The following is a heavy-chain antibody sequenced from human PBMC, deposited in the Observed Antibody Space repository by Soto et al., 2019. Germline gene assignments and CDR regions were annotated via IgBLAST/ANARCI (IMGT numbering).Heavy chain of an antibody. J-gene: IGHJ6*02. CDR2: IIPIFGTA. V-gene: IGHV1-69*06. Sequence: QVQLVQSGAEVKKPGSSVKVSCKASGGTFSSYAISWVRQAPGQGLEWMGGIIPIFGTANYAQKFQGRVTITADKSTSTAYMVLSSLRSEDTAVYYCAGVEMATIDYYYYGMDVWGQGTTVTVSS. CDR3: AGVEMATIDYYYYGMDV. CDR1: GGTFSSYA. D-gene: IGHD5-12*01.